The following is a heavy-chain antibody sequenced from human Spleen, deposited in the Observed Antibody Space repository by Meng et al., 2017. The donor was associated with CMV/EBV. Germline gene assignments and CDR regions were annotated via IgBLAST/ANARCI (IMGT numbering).Heavy chain of an antibody. CDR1: TFSTSS. CDR3: ARPHNASGILEGHHYFDY. CDR2: IVPIVDIT. V-gene: IGHV1-69*02. Sequence: TFSTSSISWVRQAPGQGFEWMGRIVPIVDITNYAQKFRGRVTITADKSTSTVYMELSSLRNEDTAVYYCARPHNASGILEGHHYFDYWGRGTLVTVSS. J-gene: IGHJ4*02. D-gene: IGHD3-10*01.